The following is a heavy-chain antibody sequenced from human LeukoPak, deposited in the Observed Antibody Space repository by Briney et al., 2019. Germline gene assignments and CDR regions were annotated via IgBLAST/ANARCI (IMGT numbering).Heavy chain of an antibody. CDR3: AKGGYCSGGSCYYYYGMDV. D-gene: IGHD2-15*01. J-gene: IGHJ6*02. Sequence: GGSLRLSCAASGFTFSSYAMSWVRQAPGKGLEWVSAISGSGTSTYYADSVKGRFTISRDNSKNTLYLQMNSLRAEDTAVYYCAKGGYCSGGSCYYYYGMDVWGQGTTVTVSS. V-gene: IGHV3-23*01. CDR2: ISGSGTST. CDR1: GFTFSSYA.